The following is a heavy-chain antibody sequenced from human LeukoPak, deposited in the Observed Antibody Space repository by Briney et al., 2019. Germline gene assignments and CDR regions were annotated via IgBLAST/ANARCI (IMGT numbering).Heavy chain of an antibody. D-gene: IGHD3-22*01. V-gene: IGHV3-48*01. J-gene: IGHJ4*02. CDR3: ARVPNYYDSSGYSY. Sequence: GGSLRLSCAASGFTFSSYSMNWVRQAPGKGLEWVSYISSSSSTIYYADSVKGRFTISRDNAKNSLYLQMNSLRAEDTAAYYCARVPNYYDSSGYSYWGQGTLVTVSS. CDR1: GFTFSSYS. CDR2: ISSSSSTI.